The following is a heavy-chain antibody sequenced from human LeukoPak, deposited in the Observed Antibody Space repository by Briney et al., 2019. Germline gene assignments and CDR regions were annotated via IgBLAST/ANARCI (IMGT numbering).Heavy chain of an antibody. CDR1: GVSISSHY. D-gene: IGHD3-22*01. CDR2: ISYTGST. J-gene: IGHJ6*02. Sequence: SETLSLTCAVSGVSISSHYWTWIRQSPGTGLEWIGYISYTGSTNYNPSLKSRVTISVDTSKNQFSLKLSSVTAADTAVYYCARQATYYYDSSGYYPGGMDVWGQGTTVTVSS. CDR3: ARQATYYYDSSGYYPGGMDV. V-gene: IGHV4-59*08.